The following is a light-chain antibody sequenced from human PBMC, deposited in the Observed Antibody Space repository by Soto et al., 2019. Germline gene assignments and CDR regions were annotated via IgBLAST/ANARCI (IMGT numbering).Light chain of an antibody. J-gene: IGLJ2*01. CDR3: AAWDDSLSGVV. Sequence: QSVLTQPPSASGTRGRRVTISCSGSSXNIGSNYVYWYQQLPGTAPKLLIYRNNQRPSGVPDRFSGSKSGASASLAISGLRSEDEADYYCAAWDDSLSGVVFGGGTKVTVL. V-gene: IGLV1-47*01. CDR1: SXNIGSNY. CDR2: RNN.